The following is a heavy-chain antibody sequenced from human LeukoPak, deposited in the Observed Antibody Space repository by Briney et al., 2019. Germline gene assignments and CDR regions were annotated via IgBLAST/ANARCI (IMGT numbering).Heavy chain of an antibody. J-gene: IGHJ6*03. CDR3: ARDGAARLLRYYYYVDV. D-gene: IGHD6-6*01. CDR2: ISYDGSNQ. CDR1: GFKFSDNA. Sequence: GGSLRLSCAGTGFKFSDNAMHWVRQAPGKGLEWVAVISYDGSNQNYADSVKGRFIISRDNSDNTQFLQMNSLRPEDTGVYYCARDGAARLLRYYYYVDVWGKGTTITVSS. V-gene: IGHV3-30*03.